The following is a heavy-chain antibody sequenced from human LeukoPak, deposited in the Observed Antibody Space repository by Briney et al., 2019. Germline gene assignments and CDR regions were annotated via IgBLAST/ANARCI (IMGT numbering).Heavy chain of an antibody. CDR3: ARDCLGSQFWSGYYLGPDNYFDY. CDR1: GLTFNRYW. V-gene: IGHV3-7*01. J-gene: IGHJ4*02. D-gene: IGHD3-3*01. Sequence: GGSLRLSCVASGLTFNRYWMSWLRQVPGQGLEWVANIKQDGTETHYVDSVKGRFTISRDNAKSSLYLQMNSLRAEDTAVYYCARDCLGSQFWSGYYLGPDNYFDYWGQGSLVTVSS. CDR2: IKQDGTET.